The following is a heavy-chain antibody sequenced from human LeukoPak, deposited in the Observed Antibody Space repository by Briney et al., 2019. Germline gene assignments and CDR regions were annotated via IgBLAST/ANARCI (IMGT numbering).Heavy chain of an antibody. J-gene: IGHJ5*02. Sequence: ASVKVSCKASGYTFTSYAMNWVRQAPGQGLEWMGWINTNTGNPTYAQGFTGRFVFSLDTSVGTAYLQISSLKAEDTAVYYCAREVVVVVAATFGVRWFDPWGQGTLVTVSS. V-gene: IGHV7-4-1*02. CDR1: GYTFTSYA. D-gene: IGHD2-15*01. CDR2: INTNTGNP. CDR3: AREVVVVVAATFGVRWFDP.